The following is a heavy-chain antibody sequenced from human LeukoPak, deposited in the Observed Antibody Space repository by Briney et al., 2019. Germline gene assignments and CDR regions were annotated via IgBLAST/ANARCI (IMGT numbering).Heavy chain of an antibody. J-gene: IGHJ6*02. V-gene: IGHV4-34*01. CDR2: INHSGST. CDR1: GGSFSGYY. Sequence: SETLSLTCAVYGGSFSGYYWSWIRQPPGKGLEWIGEINHSGSTNYNPSLKSRVTISVDTSKNQFSLKLSSVTAADTAVYYCATTPLISTAYYYYGMDVWGQGTTVTVSS. D-gene: IGHD3-16*01. CDR3: ATTPLISTAYYYYGMDV.